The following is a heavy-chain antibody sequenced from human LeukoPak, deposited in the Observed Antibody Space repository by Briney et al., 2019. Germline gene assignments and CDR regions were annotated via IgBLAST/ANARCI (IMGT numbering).Heavy chain of an antibody. CDR1: GGTFSSYA. Sequence: SVKVSCKASGGTFSSYAISWVRQAPGQGLEWMGRIIPILGIANYAQKFQGRVTITADKSTSTAYMELSSLRSEDTAVYYCARVRGIAVASVPDIGYWGQGTLVTVSS. CDR3: ARVRGIAVASVPDIGY. J-gene: IGHJ4*02. D-gene: IGHD6-19*01. V-gene: IGHV1-69*04. CDR2: IIPILGIA.